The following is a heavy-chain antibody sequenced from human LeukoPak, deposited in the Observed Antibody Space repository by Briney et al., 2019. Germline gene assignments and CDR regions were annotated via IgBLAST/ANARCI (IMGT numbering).Heavy chain of an antibody. CDR2: ISYDGSNK. CDR1: GFTFSSYG. J-gene: IGHJ3*02. Sequence: GGSLRLSCAASGFTFSSYGMHWVRQAPGKGLEWVAVISYDGSNKYYADSVKGRFIISRDNSKNTLYLQMNSLRAEDTAVYYCAKEDSPGTLDIWGQGTMVTVSS. V-gene: IGHV3-30*18. D-gene: IGHD1-1*01. CDR3: AKEDSPGTLDI.